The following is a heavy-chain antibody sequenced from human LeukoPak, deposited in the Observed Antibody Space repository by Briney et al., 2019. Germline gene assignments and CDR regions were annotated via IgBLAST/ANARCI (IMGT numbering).Heavy chain of an antibody. CDR2: INSDGSST. Sequence: PGRSLRLSCAATGFTFSSFSMHWVRQAPGKGLVWVSRINSDGSSTSYADSVKGRFTISRDNAKNTLYLQMNSLRAEDTAVYYCAREGVWRQQLVDYYYGMDVWGQGTTVTVSS. CDR3: AREGVWRQQLVDYYYGMDV. CDR1: GFTFSSFS. V-gene: IGHV3-74*01. J-gene: IGHJ6*02. D-gene: IGHD6-13*01.